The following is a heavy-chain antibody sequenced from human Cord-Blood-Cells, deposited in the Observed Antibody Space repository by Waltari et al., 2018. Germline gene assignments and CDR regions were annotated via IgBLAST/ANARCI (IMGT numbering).Heavy chain of an antibody. J-gene: IGHJ4*02. Sequence: EVQLVESGGGLVKPGGSLRLSCAASGFPFSNAWMSWVRQAPGTGLEWVGRIKSKTDGGTTDYAAPVKGRFTISRDDSKNTLYLQMNSLKTEDTAVYYCTTTIYCSSTSCYKWFDYWGQGTLVTVSS. CDR1: GFPFSNAW. CDR3: TTTIYCSSTSCYKWFDY. D-gene: IGHD2-2*02. V-gene: IGHV3-15*01. CDR2: IKSKTDGGTT.